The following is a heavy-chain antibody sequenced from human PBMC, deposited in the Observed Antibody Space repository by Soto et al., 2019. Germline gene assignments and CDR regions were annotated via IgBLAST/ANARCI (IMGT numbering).Heavy chain of an antibody. CDR3: ARVSRPIIVVVPAYPFDP. J-gene: IGHJ5*02. V-gene: IGHV3-21*01. Sequence: PGGSLRLSCAASGFTFSIYSMNWVRQAPGKGLEWVSSISSSSSYIYYADSVKGRFTISRDNAKNSLYLQMNSLRAEDTAVYYCARVSRPIIVVVPAYPFDPWGQGTLVTVSS. D-gene: IGHD2-2*01. CDR1: GFTFSIYS. CDR2: ISSSSSYI.